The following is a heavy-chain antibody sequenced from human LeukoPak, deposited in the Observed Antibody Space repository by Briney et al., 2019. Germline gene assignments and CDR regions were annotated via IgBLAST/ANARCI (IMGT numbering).Heavy chain of an antibody. D-gene: IGHD1-26*01. J-gene: IGHJ2*01. CDR3: AKNVLGSGSYSWYFDL. Sequence: GESLRLSCAASGLTFSSYGLSWVRQAPARGLEWVSSSTGSGGTTHADSVRGRFTISRDNSKSTLYLQMNSLRVEDTAVYYCAKNVLGSGSYSWYFDLWGRGTLVTVSS. CDR2: STGSGGTT. CDR1: GLTFSSYG. V-gene: IGHV3-23*01.